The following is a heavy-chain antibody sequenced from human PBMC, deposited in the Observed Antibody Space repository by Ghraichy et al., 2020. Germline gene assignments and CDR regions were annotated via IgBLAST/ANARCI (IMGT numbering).Heavy chain of an antibody. CDR2: INHSGST. CDR3: ARNFRRIRVGWYFDL. D-gene: IGHD1-7*01. Sequence: SQTLSLTCAVYGGSFSGYYWSWIRQPPGKGLEWIGEINHSGSTNYNPSLKSRVTISVDTSKNQFSLKLSSVTAADTAVYYCARNFRRIRVGWYFDLWGRGTLVTVSS. J-gene: IGHJ2*01. CDR1: GGSFSGYY. V-gene: IGHV4-34*01.